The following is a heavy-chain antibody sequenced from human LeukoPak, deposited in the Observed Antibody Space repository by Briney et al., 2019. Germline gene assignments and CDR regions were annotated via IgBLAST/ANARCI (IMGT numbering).Heavy chain of an antibody. CDR3: AKDGHYDFWRGYYTNFDY. Sequence: PGGSLRLSCAASGFTFSSYAMSWVRQAPGKGLEWVSVISCSGGSTYYADSVKGRFTISRDNSKNTLYLQMNSVRAEDTAVYYCAKDGHYDFWRGYYTNFDYWGQGTLVSVSS. CDR2: ISCSGGST. D-gene: IGHD3-3*01. J-gene: IGHJ4*02. CDR1: GFTFSSYA. V-gene: IGHV3-23*01.